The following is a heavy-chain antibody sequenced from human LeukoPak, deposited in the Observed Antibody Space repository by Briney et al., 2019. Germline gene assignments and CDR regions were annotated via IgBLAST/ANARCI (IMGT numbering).Heavy chain of an antibody. D-gene: IGHD1-26*01. CDR2: IIPIFGIA. CDR1: GGTFSSYA. V-gene: IGHV1-69*04. Sequence: SVKVSCKASGGTFSSYAISWVRQAPGQGLEWMGRIIPIFGIANYAQKFQGRVTITADKSASTAYMELSSLRSEDTAVYYCARNSIVGATLRVSNWFDPWGQGTLVTVSS. J-gene: IGHJ5*02. CDR3: ARNSIVGATLRVSNWFDP.